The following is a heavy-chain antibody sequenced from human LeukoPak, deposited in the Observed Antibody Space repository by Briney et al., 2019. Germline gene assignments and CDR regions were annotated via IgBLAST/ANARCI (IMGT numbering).Heavy chain of an antibody. CDR2: INPNSGDT. Sequence: ASVRVSCEASEYTFTTYKMHWVRQAPGQGLEWMGWINPNSGDTNFAQKFQGRVTMTRDTSISTAYMELGRLRSDDTAVYYCARMGGTLTAFDSWGQGTLVTVSS. CDR3: ARMGGTLTAFDS. V-gene: IGHV1-2*02. CDR1: EYTFTTYK. D-gene: IGHD4-11*01. J-gene: IGHJ4*02.